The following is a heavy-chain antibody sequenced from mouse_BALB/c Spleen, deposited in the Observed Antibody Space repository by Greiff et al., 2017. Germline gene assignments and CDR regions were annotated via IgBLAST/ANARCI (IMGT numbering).Heavy chain of an antibody. CDR2: ISDGGSYT. V-gene: IGHV5-4*02. D-gene: IGHD1-2*01. CDR1: GFTFSDYY. Sequence: EVQLVESGGGLVKPGGSLKLSCAASGFTFSDYYMYWVRQTPEKRLEWVATISDGGSYTYYPDSVKGRFTISRDNAKNNLYLQMSSLKSEDTAMYYCAKGSTAPDYWGQGTTLTVSS. J-gene: IGHJ2*01. CDR3: AKGSTAPDY.